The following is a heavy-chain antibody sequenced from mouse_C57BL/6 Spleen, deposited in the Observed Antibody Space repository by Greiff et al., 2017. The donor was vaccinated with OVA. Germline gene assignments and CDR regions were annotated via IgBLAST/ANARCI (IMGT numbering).Heavy chain of an antibody. CDR3: AKRIYDGYYFDY. CDR2: IYPRSGNT. CDR1: GYTFTSYG. V-gene: IGHV1-81*01. Sequence: VQLQQSGAELARPGASVKLSCKASGYTFTSYGISWVKQRTGQGLEWIGEIYPRSGNTYYNEKFKGKATLTADKSSNTAYMELRSLTSEDSAVYLCAKRIYDGYYFDYWGQGTTLTVSS. D-gene: IGHD2-3*01. J-gene: IGHJ2*01.